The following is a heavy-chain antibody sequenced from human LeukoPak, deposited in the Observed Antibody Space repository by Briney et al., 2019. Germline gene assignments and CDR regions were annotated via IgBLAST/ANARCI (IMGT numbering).Heavy chain of an antibody. Sequence: ASVTVSCTASGGTFIIYAISWVRQAPGQGLEWMGIINPSGGSTSYAQKFQGRVTMTRDMSTSTVYMELSSLRSEDTAVYYCARGGWYYFDYWGQGTLVTVSS. V-gene: IGHV1-46*01. CDR3: ARGGWYYFDY. CDR2: INPSGGST. J-gene: IGHJ4*02. CDR1: GGTFIIYA. D-gene: IGHD6-19*01.